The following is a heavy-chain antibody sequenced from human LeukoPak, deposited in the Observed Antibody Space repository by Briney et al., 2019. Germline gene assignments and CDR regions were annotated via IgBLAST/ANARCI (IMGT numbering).Heavy chain of an antibody. CDR2: ISAYNGNT. Sequence: GASVKVSCKASGYTFTSYAMNWVRQAPGQGLEWMGWISAYNGNTNYAQKLQGRVTMTTDTSTSTAYMELRSLRSDDTAVYYCARVLTDIVLMVYAVDYWGQGTLVTVS. V-gene: IGHV1-18*01. CDR1: GYTFTSYA. CDR3: ARVLTDIVLMVYAVDY. D-gene: IGHD2-8*01. J-gene: IGHJ4*02.